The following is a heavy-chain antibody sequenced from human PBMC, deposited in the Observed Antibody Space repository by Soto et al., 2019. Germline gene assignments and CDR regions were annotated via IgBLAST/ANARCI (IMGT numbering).Heavy chain of an antibody. CDR1: GYSFTSYW. CDR2: IYPGDSDT. D-gene: IGHD6-13*01. J-gene: IGHJ6*02. V-gene: IGHV5-51*01. CDR3: ASFAAAAGNYYYYGMDV. Sequence: LGESLKISCKGSGYSFTSYWIGWVRQMPGKGLEWMGIIYPGDSDTRYSPSFQGQVTISADKSISTAYLQWSSLKASDTAMYYCASFAAAAGNYYYYGMDVWGQGTTVTVS.